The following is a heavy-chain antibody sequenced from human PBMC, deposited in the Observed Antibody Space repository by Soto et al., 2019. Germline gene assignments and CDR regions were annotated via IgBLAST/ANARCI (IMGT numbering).Heavy chain of an antibody. CDR2: ISPDGGST. Sequence: DSLQVSCKASGYDFTDHYIHWVRQAPGQGLEWMGIISPDGGSTRYSQKFQARITITRDTSTSTVYMELSSLRSEDTAVYYCARAPRGLVIIVIPSAKIDEWGQGTLVTV. J-gene: IGHJ4*02. V-gene: IGHV1-46*01. D-gene: IGHD3-16*02. CDR1: GYDFTDHY. CDR3: ARAPRGLVIIVIPSAKIDE.